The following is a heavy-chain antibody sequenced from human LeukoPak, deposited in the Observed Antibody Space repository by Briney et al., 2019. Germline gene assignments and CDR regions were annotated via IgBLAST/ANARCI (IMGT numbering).Heavy chain of an antibody. CDR2: ISSSSSYI. CDR3: VTSYDSSGYYPTYYFDY. D-gene: IGHD3-22*01. Sequence: GGSLRLSCAASGFTFSSYSMNWVRQAPGKGLEWVSSISSSSSYIYYADSVKGRFTISRDNAKNSLYLQMNSLRAEDTAVYYCVTSYDSSGYYPTYYFDYWGQGTLVTVSS. V-gene: IGHV3-21*01. J-gene: IGHJ4*02. CDR1: GFTFSSYS.